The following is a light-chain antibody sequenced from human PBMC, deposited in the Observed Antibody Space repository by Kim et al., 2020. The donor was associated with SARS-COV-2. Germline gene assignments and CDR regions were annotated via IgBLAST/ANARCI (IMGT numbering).Light chain of an antibody. V-gene: IGKV1-39*01. CDR1: QSISRH. J-gene: IGKJ1*01. CDR3: QHSYDIPRT. Sequence: DIQMTQSPSSLSASVGDRVTITCRASQSISRHLNWYQQRPGKAPRLLIYAASNLQSGVPSRFSGSGSGTVFTLTISSLQPEDFATYYCQHSYDIPRTFGQGTKVDIK. CDR2: AAS.